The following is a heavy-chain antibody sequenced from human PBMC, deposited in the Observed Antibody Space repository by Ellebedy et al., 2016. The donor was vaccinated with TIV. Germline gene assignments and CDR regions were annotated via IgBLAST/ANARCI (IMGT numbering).Heavy chain of an antibody. Sequence: ASVKVSCXASGYTFRYFYMHWVRQAPGQGLEWVGVINPSSGSTSYAQKFQGRLTMTRDTSTNTVYMELSSLRSEDAAVYYCTREKSGGNFDYWGQGTLVTVSS. V-gene: IGHV1-46*01. CDR2: INPSSGST. CDR1: GYTFRYFY. J-gene: IGHJ4*02. D-gene: IGHD3-16*01. CDR3: TREKSGGNFDY.